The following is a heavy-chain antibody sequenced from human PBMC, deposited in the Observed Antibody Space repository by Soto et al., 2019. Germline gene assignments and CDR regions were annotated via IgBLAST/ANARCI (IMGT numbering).Heavy chain of an antibody. CDR1: GFTFSSYG. V-gene: IGHV3-30*18. CDR3: AKDRVGGYVAYFDY. D-gene: IGHD5-12*01. Sequence: VQLLESGGGLVQPGRSLRLSCAASGFTFSSYGMHWVRQAPGKGLEWVAVISYDGSNKYYADSVKGRFTISRDNSKNTLYLQMNSLRAEDTAVYYCAKDRVGGYVAYFDYWGQGTLVTVSS. CDR2: ISYDGSNK. J-gene: IGHJ4*02.